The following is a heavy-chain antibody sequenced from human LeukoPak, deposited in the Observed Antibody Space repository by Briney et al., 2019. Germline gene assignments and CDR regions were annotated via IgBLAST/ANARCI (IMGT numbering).Heavy chain of an antibody. Sequence: GGSLRLSCAASGFSFGFYWMHWVRQAPGKGLVWVSHINSDGSSTSYADSVKGRFTISRDNAKNTLYLQMNSLRAEDTAVYYCARAPRPYGAGYMDVWGKGTTVTISS. V-gene: IGHV3-74*01. D-gene: IGHD4-17*01. CDR1: GFSFGFYW. CDR2: INSDGSST. J-gene: IGHJ6*03. CDR3: ARAPRPYGAGYMDV.